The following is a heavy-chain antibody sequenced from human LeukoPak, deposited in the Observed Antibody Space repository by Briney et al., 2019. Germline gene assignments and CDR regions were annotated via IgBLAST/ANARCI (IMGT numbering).Heavy chain of an antibody. J-gene: IGHJ4*02. D-gene: IGHD3-9*01. CDR2: ISYDGSNK. CDR3: AKDHPILRYFDWFGYFDY. CDR1: GFTFSSYG. V-gene: IGHV3-30*18. Sequence: GGSLRLSCAASGFTFSSYGMHWVRQAPGKGLEWVAVISYDGSNKYYADSVKGRFTISRDNSKNTLYLQMNSLRAEDTAVYYRAKDHPILRYFDWFGYFDYWGQGTLVTVSS.